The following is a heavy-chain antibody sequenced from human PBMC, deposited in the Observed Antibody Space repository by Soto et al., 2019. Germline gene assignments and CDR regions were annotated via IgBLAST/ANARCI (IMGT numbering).Heavy chain of an antibody. CDR2: ISAYNGNT. D-gene: IGHD6-19*01. CDR1: GYTFTSYG. CDR3: ARVGCSGWYRGYFDY. V-gene: IGHV1-18*01. Sequence: QVQLVQSGAEVKKPGASVKVSCKASGYTFTSYGISWVRQAPGQGLEWMGWISAYNGNTNYAQKLQGRVPMTTDTPTSTAYVELRGLRSDDTGVDYCARVGCSGWYRGYFDYWGQGTLVTVSS. J-gene: IGHJ4*02.